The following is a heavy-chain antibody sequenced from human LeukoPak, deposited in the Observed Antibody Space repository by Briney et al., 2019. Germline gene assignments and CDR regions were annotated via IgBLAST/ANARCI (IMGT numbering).Heavy chain of an antibody. Sequence: ASVKVSCTASGYTFTSYGISWVRQAPGQGLEWMGWISAYNGNTNYAQKLQGRVTMTTDTSTSTAYMELRSLRFDDTAVYYCARDNRPYCSAGSCYSEAPNWFDPWGQGTLVTVSS. D-gene: IGHD2-15*01. CDR1: GYTFTSYG. CDR2: ISAYNGNT. V-gene: IGHV1-18*01. J-gene: IGHJ5*02. CDR3: ARDNRPYCSAGSCYSEAPNWFDP.